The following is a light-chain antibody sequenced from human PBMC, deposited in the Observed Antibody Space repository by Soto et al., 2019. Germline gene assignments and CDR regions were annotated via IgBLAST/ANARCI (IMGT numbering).Light chain of an antibody. CDR1: NSDVGSYNR. CDR3: SSYTSSSTYV. J-gene: IGLJ1*01. V-gene: IGLV2-18*02. CDR2: EVS. Sequence: QSALTQPPSVSGSPGQSVTISCTGTNSDVGSYNRVSWYQQPPGTAPKLMIYEVSNRPSGVPDRFSGSKSGNTASLTISGLQAEDEADYYCSSYTSSSTYVFGTGTQLTVL.